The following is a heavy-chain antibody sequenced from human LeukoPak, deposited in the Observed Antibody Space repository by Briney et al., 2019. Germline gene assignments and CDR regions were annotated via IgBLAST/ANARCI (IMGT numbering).Heavy chain of an antibody. CDR2: IIPIDDST. V-gene: IGHV1-69*13. Sequence: SVKVSCKASGGTFSNHAFSWVRQAPGQGLEWMGGIIPIDDSTNYIQKFQDRVMITADEATNIIYMELGSLKSEDTDEYYCARHSGHSSWYYGLDVWGQGTTVIVSS. J-gene: IGHJ6*02. CDR1: GGTFSNHA. CDR3: ARHSGHSSWYYGLDV. D-gene: IGHD6-13*01.